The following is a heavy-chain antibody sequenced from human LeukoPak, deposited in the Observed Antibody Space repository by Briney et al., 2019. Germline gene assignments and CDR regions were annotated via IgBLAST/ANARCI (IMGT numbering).Heavy chain of an antibody. V-gene: IGHV4-34*01. CDR1: GGSFSGYY. D-gene: IGHD2-2*01. CDR3: ARGFGRRIRLVVPDAGGSEYFQH. CDR2: INHSGST. J-gene: IGHJ1*01. Sequence: SETLSLTCAVYGGSFSGYYWSWIRQPPGKGLEWIGEINHSGSTNYNPSLKSRVTISVDTSKNQFSLKLSSVTAADTAVYYCARGFGRRIRLVVPDAGGSEYFQHWGQGTLVTVSP.